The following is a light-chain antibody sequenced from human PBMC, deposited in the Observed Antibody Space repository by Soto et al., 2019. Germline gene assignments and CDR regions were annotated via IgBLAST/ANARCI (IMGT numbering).Light chain of an antibody. CDR2: DVS. V-gene: IGLV2-11*01. Sequence: QSALTQPRSVSGSPGQSVTISCTGTSSDVGAYNYVSWFQHHPDTAPKLMIYDVSHRPSGVPDRFSGSRSGNTASLTISGLQSEDEADYYCCSYAGSYTLLFGGGTKLTVL. CDR1: SSDVGAYNY. CDR3: CSYAGSYTLL. J-gene: IGLJ2*01.